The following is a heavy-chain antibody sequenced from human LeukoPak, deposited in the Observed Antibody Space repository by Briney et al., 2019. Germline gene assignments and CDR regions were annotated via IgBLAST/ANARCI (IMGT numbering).Heavy chain of an antibody. CDR3: ARDDDSRYYYYYMDV. D-gene: IGHD2-21*02. V-gene: IGHV3-21*01. J-gene: IGHJ6*03. CDR2: ISSSSSYI. CDR1: GFTFSSYS. Sequence: GGSLRLSCAASGFTFSSYSMNWVRQAPGKGLEWVSSISSSSSYIYYADSVKGRFTISRDNAKNSLYLQMNSLRAEDTAVYYCARDDDSRYYYYYMDVWGKGTTVTVSS.